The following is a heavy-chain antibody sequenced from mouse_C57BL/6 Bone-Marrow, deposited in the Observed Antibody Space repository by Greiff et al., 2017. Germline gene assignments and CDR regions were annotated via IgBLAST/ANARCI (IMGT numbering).Heavy chain of an antibody. CDR2: IYPRSGNT. CDR1: GYTFTSYG. CDR3: ATYLDYFDS. J-gene: IGHJ2*01. V-gene: IGHV1-81*01. Sequence: VQLQQSGAELARPGASVKLSCKASGYTFTSYGISWVKQRTGQGLEWIGEIYPRSGNTYYNEKFKGKATLTADKSSSTAYMELRSLTSEDSAVYFCATYLDYFDSWGQGTTLTVSS. D-gene: IGHD5-1*01.